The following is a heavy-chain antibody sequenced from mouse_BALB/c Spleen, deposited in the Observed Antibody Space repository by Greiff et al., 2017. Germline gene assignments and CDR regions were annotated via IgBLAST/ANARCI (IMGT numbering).Heavy chain of an antibody. V-gene: IGHV5-12-2*01. D-gene: IGHD2-3*01. Sequence: EVQVVESGGGLVQPGGSLKLSCAASGFTFSSYTMSWVRQTPEKRLEWVAYISNGGGSTYYPDTVKGRFTISRDNAKNTLYLQMSSLKSEDTALYYCARHGWYYAMDYWGQGTSVTVSS. CDR1: GFTFSSYT. J-gene: IGHJ4*01. CDR2: ISNGGGST. CDR3: ARHGWYYAMDY.